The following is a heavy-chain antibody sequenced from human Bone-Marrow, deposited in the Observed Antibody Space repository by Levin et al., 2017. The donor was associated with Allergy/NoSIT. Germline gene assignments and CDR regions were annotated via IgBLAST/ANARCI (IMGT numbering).Heavy chain of an antibody. CDR3: ASGYSYGDIHHALDV. V-gene: IGHV3-11*01. Sequence: GGSLRLSCEASGFSFSDYSMTWIRQAPGKGLEWVSYINRFGSAPSYADSVKGRFTTSRDNAKNSLYLQLNSLRAEDTAVYYCASGYSYGDIHHALDVWDLGSTFTDPS. D-gene: IGHD5-18*01. CDR2: INRFGSAP. CDR1: GFSFSDYS. J-gene: IGHJ6*02.